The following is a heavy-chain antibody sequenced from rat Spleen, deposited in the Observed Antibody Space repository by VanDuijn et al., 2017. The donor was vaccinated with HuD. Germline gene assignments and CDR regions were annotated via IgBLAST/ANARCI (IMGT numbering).Heavy chain of an antibody. CDR2: VNSAGST. J-gene: IGHJ2*01. CDR1: GYSITSSYR. Sequence: EVQLQESGPGLVKPSQSLSLSCSVTGYSITSSYRWNWIRKFPGNKLEWMGYVNSAGSTNYNPSLKSRISITRDTSKNQFFLQVNSVTTEDTATYYCATPGFDFWGQGVLVTVSS. D-gene: IGHD1-4*01. V-gene: IGHV3-3*01. CDR3: ATPGFDF.